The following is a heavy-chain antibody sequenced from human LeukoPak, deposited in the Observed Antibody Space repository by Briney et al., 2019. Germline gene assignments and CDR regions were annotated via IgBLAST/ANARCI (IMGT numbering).Heavy chain of an antibody. Sequence: GESLNISCKGSGYTFTTYWIGWVRQMPGKGLEWMGIIYPGDSDPRYSPSFQGQVTISADKSISTAYLQWSSLKASDTAMYYCARHGRNYFGSGRAAEPLDYWGQGTLVTVSS. D-gene: IGHD3-10*01. V-gene: IGHV5-51*01. CDR3: ARHGRNYFGSGRAAEPLDY. CDR2: IYPGDSDP. J-gene: IGHJ4*02. CDR1: GYTFTTYW.